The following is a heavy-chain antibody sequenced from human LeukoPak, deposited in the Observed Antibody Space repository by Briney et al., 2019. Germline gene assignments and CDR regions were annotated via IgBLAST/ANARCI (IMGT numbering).Heavy chain of an antibody. Sequence: PSETLSLTCTVSGGSISSGGYYWSWIRQHPGKGLEWIGYIYYSGSTYYNPSLKSRVTISVDTSKNQFSLKLSSVTAADTAVYYCAGVRVATKHFDYWGQGTLVTVSS. D-gene: IGHD5-12*01. CDR1: GGSISSGGYY. CDR3: AGVRVATKHFDY. CDR2: IYYSGST. V-gene: IGHV4-61*08. J-gene: IGHJ4*02.